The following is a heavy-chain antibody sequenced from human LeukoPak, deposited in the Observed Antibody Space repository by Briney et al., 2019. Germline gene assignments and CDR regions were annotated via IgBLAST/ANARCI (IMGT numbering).Heavy chain of an antibody. CDR3: ARDKITGASTNDY. D-gene: IGHD1-14*01. Sequence: PGGSLRLSCAASGFSFTNYWMSWVRQAPGMGLEWVAIINQDGSERYYVDSVKGRFTVSRDSAKNSLYLQMTSLRVEDTAVYYCARDKITGASTNDYWGQGTLVTVSS. CDR1: GFSFTNYW. V-gene: IGHV3-7*01. CDR2: INQDGSER. J-gene: IGHJ4*02.